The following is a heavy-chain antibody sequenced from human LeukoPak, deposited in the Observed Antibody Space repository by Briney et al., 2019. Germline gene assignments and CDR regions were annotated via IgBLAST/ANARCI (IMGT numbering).Heavy chain of an antibody. J-gene: IGHJ5*02. CDR1: GGSISSSSYY. CDR2: IYYSGST. Sequence: SETLSLTCTVSGGSISSSSYYWGWTRQPPGKGLEWIGSIYYSGSTYYNPSLKSRVTISVDTSKNQFSLKLSSVTAADTAVYYCATYLRSTAAIHNWFDPWGQGTLVTVSS. V-gene: IGHV4-39*07. D-gene: IGHD2-2*02. CDR3: ATYLRSTAAIHNWFDP.